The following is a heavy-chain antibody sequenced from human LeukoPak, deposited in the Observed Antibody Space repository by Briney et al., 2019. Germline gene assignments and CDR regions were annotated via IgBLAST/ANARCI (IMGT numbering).Heavy chain of an antibody. Sequence: SETLSLTCAGYGGSFSGYYWSWIRQPPGKGLEWIGEINHSGSTNYNPSLKSRVTISVDTSKNQFSLKLSSVTAADTAVYYCARILWYFDYWGQGTLVTVSS. D-gene: IGHD3-10*01. CDR1: GGSFSGYY. J-gene: IGHJ4*02. CDR3: ARILWYFDY. CDR2: INHSGST. V-gene: IGHV4-34*01.